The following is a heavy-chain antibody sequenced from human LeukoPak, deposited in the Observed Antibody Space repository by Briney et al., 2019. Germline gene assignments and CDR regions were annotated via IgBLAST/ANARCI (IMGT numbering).Heavy chain of an antibody. V-gene: IGHV3-30*18. D-gene: IGHD3-22*01. CDR1: GFSFSSYG. J-gene: IGHJ4*02. CDR2: TSYDGSNK. Sequence: HPGRSLRLSCAASGFSFSSYGMHWVSQAPGKGLEWVALTSYDGSNKYYADSVKGRFTISRDNSKNTLYLQMNSLRAEDTAVYYCAKDRGDSSGLIDYWGQGTLVTVSS. CDR3: AKDRGDSSGLIDY.